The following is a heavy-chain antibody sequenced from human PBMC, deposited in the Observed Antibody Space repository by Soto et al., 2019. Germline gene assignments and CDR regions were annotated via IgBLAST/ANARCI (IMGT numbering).Heavy chain of an antibody. CDR2: ISSSGSTI. Sequence: GGSLRLSCAASGFTFSSYEMNWVRQAPGKGLEWVSYISSSGSTIYYADSVKGRFTISRDNAKNSLYLQMNSLRAEDTAVYYCASDYYDSSGYQAPLRYWGQGTLVTVSS. V-gene: IGHV3-48*03. CDR3: ASDYYDSSGYQAPLRY. D-gene: IGHD3-22*01. CDR1: GFTFSSYE. J-gene: IGHJ4*02.